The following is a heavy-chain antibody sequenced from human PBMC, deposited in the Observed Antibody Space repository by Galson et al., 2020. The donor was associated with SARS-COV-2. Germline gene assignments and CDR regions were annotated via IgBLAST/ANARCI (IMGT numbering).Heavy chain of an antibody. CDR3: ARSSSSAWASDYYYGMDV. Sequence: TGGSLRLSCAASGFTFSSYAMYWVRQAPGKGLEWVALISYDGSNKYYADSVKGRFTISRDNSKNTLYVQMNSLRAEDTAVYYCARSSSSAWASDYYYGMDVWGQGTTFTVSS. V-gene: IGHV3-30-3*01. CDR2: ISYDGSNK. CDR1: GFTFSSYA. J-gene: IGHJ6*02. D-gene: IGHD6-19*01.